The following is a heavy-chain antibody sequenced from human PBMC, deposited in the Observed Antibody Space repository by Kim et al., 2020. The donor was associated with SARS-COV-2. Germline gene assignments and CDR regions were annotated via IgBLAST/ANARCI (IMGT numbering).Heavy chain of an antibody. CDR1: GFTFSSYS. Sequence: GGSLRLSCAASGFTFSSYSMNWVRQAPGKGLEWVSSISSSSSYIYYADSVKGRFTISRDNAKNSLYLQMNSLRAEDTAVYYCARDRDNWNYPSGFDPWGQGTLVTVSS. V-gene: IGHV3-21*01. J-gene: IGHJ5*02. D-gene: IGHD1-7*01. CDR2: ISSSSSYI. CDR3: ARDRDNWNYPSGFDP.